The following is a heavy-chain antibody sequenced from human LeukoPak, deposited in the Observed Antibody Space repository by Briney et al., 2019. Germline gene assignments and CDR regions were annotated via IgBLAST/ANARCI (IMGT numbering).Heavy chain of an antibody. CDR2: INHTGKS. CDR3: ARALRLYYYYYYMDV. J-gene: IGHJ6*03. D-gene: IGHD2-15*01. Sequence: SETLSLTCALSGGSFNDNYRSWIRQPPGKGLEWIGEINHTGKSNYNPSLKSRTTISMDTSKNQFSLELNSVTAADTAVYYCARALRLYYYYYYMDVWGKGTTVTVSS. CDR1: GGSFNDNY. V-gene: IGHV4-34*01.